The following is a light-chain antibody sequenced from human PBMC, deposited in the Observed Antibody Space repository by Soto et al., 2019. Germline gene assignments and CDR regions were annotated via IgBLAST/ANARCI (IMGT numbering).Light chain of an antibody. V-gene: IGKV1-5*01. CDR2: DAS. CDR3: QQYVTFSGT. CDR1: QSVSGW. Sequence: DIQMTQSPSTLSAYVGXTVTVTCRASQSVSGWLAWYQQKPGEAPKLLIYDASALPRGVPSRFSGSGSGTKFTPTIASLQPDDFATYYCQQYVTFSGTFGPGTKADIK. J-gene: IGKJ1*01.